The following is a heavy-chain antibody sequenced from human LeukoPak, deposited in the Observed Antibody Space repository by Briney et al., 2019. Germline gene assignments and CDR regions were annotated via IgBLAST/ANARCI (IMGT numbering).Heavy chain of an antibody. V-gene: IGHV3-11*04. CDR2: ISSSGSTI. CDR3: ARDSPDLGDGYNNYYYYMDV. CDR1: GFTFSDYY. D-gene: IGHD5-24*01. Sequence: PGGSLRLSCAASGFTFSDYYMSWIRQAPGKGLEWVSYISSSGSTIYYADSVKGRFTISRDNAKNSLYLQMNSLRAEDTAVYYCARDSPDLGDGYNNYYYYMDVWGKGTTVTVSS. J-gene: IGHJ6*03.